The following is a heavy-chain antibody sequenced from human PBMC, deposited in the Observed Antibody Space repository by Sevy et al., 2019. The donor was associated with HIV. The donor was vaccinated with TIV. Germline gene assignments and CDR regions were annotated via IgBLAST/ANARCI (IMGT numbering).Heavy chain of an antibody. CDR1: GFTFSNYA. D-gene: IGHD2-2*01. CDR3: AKVIPCSSNSCYYYYYYGMDV. V-gene: IGHV3-23*01. CDR2: ISGSGGTT. J-gene: IGHJ6*02. Sequence: GGSLRLSCAASGFTFSNYAMSWVRQAPGKGLEWVSAISGSGGTTYYADSVKGRFTISRDNSKNTLYLQMNILRAEDTAVYYCAKVIPCSSNSCYYYYYYGMDVWGQGTTVTVSS.